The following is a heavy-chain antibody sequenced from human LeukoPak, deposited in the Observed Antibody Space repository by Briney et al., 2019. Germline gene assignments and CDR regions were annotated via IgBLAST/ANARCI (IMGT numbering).Heavy chain of an antibody. CDR1: GYTFTSYG. D-gene: IGHD2-15*01. CDR2: ISAYNGNT. CDR3: AREGCSGGSCYPSPPFDP. V-gene: IGHV1-18*04. Sequence: ASVKVSCMASGYTFTSYGISWVRQAPGQGLEWMGWISAYNGNTNYAQKLQGRVTMTTDTSTSTAYMELRSLRSDDTAVYYCAREGCSGGSCYPSPPFDPWGQGTLVTVSS. J-gene: IGHJ5*02.